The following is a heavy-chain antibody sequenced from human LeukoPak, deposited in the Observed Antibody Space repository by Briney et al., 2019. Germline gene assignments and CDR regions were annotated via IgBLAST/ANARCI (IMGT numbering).Heavy chain of an antibody. CDR2: IKQDGSEK. J-gene: IGHJ4*02. V-gene: IGHV3-7*01. CDR3: ARRRYSGSSQHFDY. D-gene: IGHD1-26*01. CDR1: GFTLDDYG. Sequence: GGSLRLSCAVSGFTLDDYGMSWVRQAPGKGLEWVANIKQDGSEKYYVDSVKGRFTISRDNAKNSLYLQMNSLRAEDTAVYYCARRRYSGSSQHFDYWGQGTLVTVSS.